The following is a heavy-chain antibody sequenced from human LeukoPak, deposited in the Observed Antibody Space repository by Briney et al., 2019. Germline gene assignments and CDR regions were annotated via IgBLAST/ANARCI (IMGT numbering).Heavy chain of an antibody. V-gene: IGHV1-46*01. J-gene: IGHJ4*02. CDR3: ARDRSGYYFDY. Sequence: GASVKVSCKASGYTFTSYYIHWVRQAPGQGLALMGMIAPIGGTTTYAQNFQGRVSITRATSKSTVSMELSSLRSEDTAVYYCARDRSGYYFDYWGQGTLVTVSS. D-gene: IGHD3-22*01. CDR1: GYTFTSYY. CDR2: IAPIGGTT.